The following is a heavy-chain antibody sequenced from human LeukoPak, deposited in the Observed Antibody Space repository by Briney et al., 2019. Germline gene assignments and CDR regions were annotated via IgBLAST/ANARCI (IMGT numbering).Heavy chain of an antibody. V-gene: IGHV3-49*03. CDR3: TREKRYFDWFQADY. D-gene: IGHD3-9*01. CDR1: GFTFSDYA. J-gene: IGHJ4*02. CDR2: IRNKAYGGTA. Sequence: GGSLRLSCTASGFTFSDYAMSWFRQAPGKGLEWVGFIRNKAYGGTAEYAASVKGRFTISIDDSKTIAYLQMNSLKTEDTAVYYCTREKRYFDWFQADYWGQETLVTVSS.